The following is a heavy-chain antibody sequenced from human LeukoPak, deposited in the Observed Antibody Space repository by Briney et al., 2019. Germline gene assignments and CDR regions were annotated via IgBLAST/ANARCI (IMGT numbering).Heavy chain of an antibody. D-gene: IGHD1-26*01. J-gene: IGHJ3*02. CDR3: IREGSLPPRNWWELHGFGAFDI. V-gene: IGHV3-23*01. CDR2: ISGSGDST. CDR1: GFTFSNYA. Sequence: PGGSLRLSCAASGFTFSNYAMSWVRQAPGKGLEWVSGISGSGDSTYYAGSVKGRFTFSRDNSKNSLYLQMNSLRAEDTAVYYCIREGSLPPRNWWELHGFGAFDIWGQGTMVTVSS.